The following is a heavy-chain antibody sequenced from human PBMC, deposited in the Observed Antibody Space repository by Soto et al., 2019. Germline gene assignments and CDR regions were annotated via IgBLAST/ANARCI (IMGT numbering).Heavy chain of an antibody. CDR2: IYRTGST. J-gene: IGHJ4*02. Sequence: SETLSLTCAVSGGSFTSNNWWTWVRQPPGQGLEWIGEIYRTGSTNYNPSLKSRVTISLDKSENQLSLKVTSLTAADTAVYYCASRDPGTSVDYWGQGTLVTVSS. CDR3: ASRDPGTSVDY. D-gene: IGHD1-7*01. CDR1: GGSFTSNNW. V-gene: IGHV4-4*02.